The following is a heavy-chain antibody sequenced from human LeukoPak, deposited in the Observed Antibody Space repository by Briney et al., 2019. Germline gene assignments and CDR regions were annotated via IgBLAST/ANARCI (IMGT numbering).Heavy chain of an antibody. J-gene: IGHJ4*02. V-gene: IGHV3-30*18. Sequence: PGGSLRLSCAASGFTFSSYGLHWVRQAPGKGLEWVAVISYGGSNKYYADSVRGRFTISRDNSKNTLYLQMNSLRAEDTAVYYCGKAPYDSSGYYFDYWGQGTLVTVSS. D-gene: IGHD3-22*01. CDR2: ISYGGSNK. CDR1: GFTFSSYG. CDR3: GKAPYDSSGYYFDY.